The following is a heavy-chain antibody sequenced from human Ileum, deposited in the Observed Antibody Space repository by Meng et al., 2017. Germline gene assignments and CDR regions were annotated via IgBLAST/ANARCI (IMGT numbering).Heavy chain of an antibody. J-gene: IGHJ4*02. D-gene: IGHD6-13*01. CDR3: AHRGEQHDY. Sequence: QNTLNESGPTLVKATHTLALTCTFAGYSLSTSGVRVGWIRQPPGKALEWLSLIYWDDDTRYSPSLKSRLTITKDTSKTQVVLTMTNMDPVDTATYYCAHRGEQHDYWGQGTLVTVSS. CDR1: GYSLSTSGVR. V-gene: IGHV2-5*02. CDR2: IYWDDDT.